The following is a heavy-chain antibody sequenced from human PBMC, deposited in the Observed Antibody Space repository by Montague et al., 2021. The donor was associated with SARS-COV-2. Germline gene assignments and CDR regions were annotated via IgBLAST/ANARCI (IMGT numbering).Heavy chain of an antibody. CDR2: IHHGGST. CDR1: GGSFSTYS. CDR3: ARLGDGVVPSPILGVGPYYSYYYMDV. Sequence: SETLSLTCAVHGGSFSTYSWNWIRQPPGKGLEWIGEIHHGGSTNYNPSLKSRVTISADTSKNQFSLKLTSVAAADTAVYYCARLGDGVVPSPILGVGPYYSYYYMDVWSKGTTVTVSS. D-gene: IGHD3-10*01. J-gene: IGHJ6*03. V-gene: IGHV4-34*01.